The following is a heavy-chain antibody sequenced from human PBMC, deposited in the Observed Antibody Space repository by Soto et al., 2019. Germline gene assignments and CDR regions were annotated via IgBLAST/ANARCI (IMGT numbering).Heavy chain of an antibody. V-gene: IGHV1-18*01. D-gene: IGHD3-10*01. CDR2: ISGYNGNT. CDR1: GYTLSNYG. J-gene: IGHJ2*01. Sequence: QVQLVQSGAEVKKPGASVKVSCKASGYTLSNYGLSWVRQAPGQGLEWMGWISGYNGNTNYEQRLQGRVTMTTDPSTNTAYMELRGLRSDDTDVYYCARGYSYASGGFWYFDLWGRGTLVAVSS. CDR3: ARGYSYASGGFWYFDL.